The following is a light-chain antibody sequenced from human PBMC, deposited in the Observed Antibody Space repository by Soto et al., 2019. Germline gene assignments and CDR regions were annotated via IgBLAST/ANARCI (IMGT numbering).Light chain of an antibody. J-gene: IGLJ2*01. Sequence: LTQPASVSGSPGQSITISCTGTSSDIGAYNFVSWYQQHPGKAPKLMLYDVNIRPSGVSNRFSGSKSGNTASLTISGLQAEDEADYYCTSWTTSTTMIFGGGTKVNVL. CDR1: SSDIGAYNF. V-gene: IGLV2-14*03. CDR2: DVN. CDR3: TSWTTSTTMI.